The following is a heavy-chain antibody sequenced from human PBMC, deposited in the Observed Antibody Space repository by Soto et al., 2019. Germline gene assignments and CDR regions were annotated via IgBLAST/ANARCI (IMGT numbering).Heavy chain of an antibody. D-gene: IGHD3-10*01. J-gene: IGHJ6*02. CDR2: IYYSGNT. CDR3: ARKGDYGSGLYYAWYYYNMDV. Sequence: SETLSLTCTVSGGSIRSSSYYWGWIRQPPGKGLEWIGTIYYSGNTYYNPSLKSRVTLSVDKSKNQFSLRLSSVTAADTAVYYCARKGDYGSGLYYAWYYYNMDVWGQGTSVTVS. V-gene: IGHV4-39*01. CDR1: GGSIRSSSYY.